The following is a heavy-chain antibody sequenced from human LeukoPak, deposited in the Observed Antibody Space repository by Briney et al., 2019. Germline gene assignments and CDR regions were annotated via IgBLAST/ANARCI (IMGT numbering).Heavy chain of an antibody. D-gene: IGHD4-17*01. V-gene: IGHV4-30-2*01. CDR1: GGSISSGGYS. Sequence: SQTLSLTCAVSGGSISSGGYSWSWIRQPPGKGLEWIGYIYHSGSTYYNPSLKSRVTISVDRSKNQFSLKLSSVTAADTAVYYCARDRDYGAIIFWGQGTMVTVSS. CDR2: IYHSGST. J-gene: IGHJ3*01. CDR3: ARDRDYGAIIF.